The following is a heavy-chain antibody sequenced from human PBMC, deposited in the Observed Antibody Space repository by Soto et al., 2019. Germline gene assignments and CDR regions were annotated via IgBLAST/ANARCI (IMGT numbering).Heavy chain of an antibody. Sequence: ASVKVSCKASGYAFTGYYMHWVRQAPGQGLEWMGWINPNSGGTNYAQKFQGWVTMTRDTSISTAYMELSSLRSEDTAVYYCASCVRPEAAQHYYYYGMDVWGQGTTVTVSS. D-gene: IGHD6-25*01. CDR1: GYAFTGYY. V-gene: IGHV1-2*04. CDR3: ASCVRPEAAQHYYYYGMDV. CDR2: INPNSGGT. J-gene: IGHJ6*02.